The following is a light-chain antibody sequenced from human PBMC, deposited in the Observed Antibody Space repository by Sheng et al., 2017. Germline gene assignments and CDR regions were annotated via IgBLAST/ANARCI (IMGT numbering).Light chain of an antibody. Sequence: DIQMTQSPSSLSASVGDRVTITCRASQDISNSLAWFQQKPGKVPQRLIYSASSLQRWVPSRFSGSGSGTEFTLTINSLQPADFATYYCLQHKRYPLSFGGGTKVEI. CDR2: SAS. CDR3: LQHKRYPLS. J-gene: IGKJ4*01. CDR1: QDISNS. V-gene: IGKV1-17*03.